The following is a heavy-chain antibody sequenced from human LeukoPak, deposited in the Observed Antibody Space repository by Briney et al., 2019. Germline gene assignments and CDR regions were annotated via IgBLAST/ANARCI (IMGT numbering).Heavy chain of an antibody. CDR3: ARVDSSGWYYFDY. V-gene: IGHV3-53*01. Sequence: PGGSLRLSCAASGFTVSSNYMSWVRQAPGKGLEWVSVIYSGGSTYYADSVKGRFTISRDNSKNTLYLQMNSLRAEDTAVYYCARVDSSGWYYFDYWGQGTLVTVSS. CDR1: GFTVSSNY. CDR2: IYSGGST. J-gene: IGHJ4*02. D-gene: IGHD6-19*01.